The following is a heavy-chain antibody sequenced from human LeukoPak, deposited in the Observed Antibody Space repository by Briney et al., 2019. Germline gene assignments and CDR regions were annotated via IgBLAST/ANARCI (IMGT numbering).Heavy chain of an antibody. D-gene: IGHD3-3*01. CDR2: INSDGSST. CDR3: ARGDYDFWSGYSVDY. CDR1: GFTFSSYW. Sequence: GGSLRLSCAASGFTFSSYWMHWVRHAPGKGLVWVSRINSDGSSTSYADSVKGRFTISRDNAKNTLYLQMNSLRAENTAVYYCARGDYDFWSGYSVDYWGQGTLVTVSS. J-gene: IGHJ4*02. V-gene: IGHV3-74*01.